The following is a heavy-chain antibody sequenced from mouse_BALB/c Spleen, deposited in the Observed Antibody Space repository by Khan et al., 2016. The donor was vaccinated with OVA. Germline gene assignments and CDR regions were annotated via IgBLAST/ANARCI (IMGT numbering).Heavy chain of an antibody. V-gene: IGHV1-7*01. CDR3: TRDRIDY. J-gene: IGHJ2*01. Sequence: QVQLQQSGAERAKPGASVKMSCKASGYTFTTYWMHWVKQRPGQGLAWIGYINPTSGYTDYNEKFKDRATLSADKSSSTAYMQLSSLTSEDSAVYYCTRDRIDYWGQGTTLTVSS. CDR2: INPTSGYT. CDR1: GYTFTTYW.